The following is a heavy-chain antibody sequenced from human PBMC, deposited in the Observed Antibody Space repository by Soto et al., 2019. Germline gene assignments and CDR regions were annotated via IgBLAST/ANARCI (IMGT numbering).Heavy chain of an antibody. D-gene: IGHD6-19*01. Sequence: ASVKVSCKASGYSFTGYYIHWVRQAPGQGLEWMGIINPSGGSTSYAQKFQGRVTMTRDTSTSTVYMELSSLRSEDTAVYYCARAAQAVAEPPNYWGQGTLVTVSS. CDR2: INPSGGST. J-gene: IGHJ4*02. CDR1: GYSFTGYY. V-gene: IGHV1-46*01. CDR3: ARAAQAVAEPPNY.